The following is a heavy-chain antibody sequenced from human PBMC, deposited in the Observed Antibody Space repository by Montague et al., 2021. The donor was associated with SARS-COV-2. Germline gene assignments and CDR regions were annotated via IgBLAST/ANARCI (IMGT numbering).Heavy chain of an antibody. V-gene: IGHV4-39*01. J-gene: IGHJ6*02. Sequence: SETLSLTCTVSGGSITCSSYYWGRIRQPQGKGLVWIGCYSYSGSSYYNPYLQSRVTISVDTSKNQFSLKLSSVTAAATAVYYCARLASDSWCPNGNYYNGMDVWGQGTTVTVSS. CDR1: GGSITCSSYY. CDR2: YSYSGSS. D-gene: IGHD2-8*01. CDR3: ARLASDSWCPNGNYYNGMDV.